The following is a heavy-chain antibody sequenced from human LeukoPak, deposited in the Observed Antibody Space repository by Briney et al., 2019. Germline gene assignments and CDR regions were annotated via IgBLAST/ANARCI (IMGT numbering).Heavy chain of an antibody. D-gene: IGHD3-10*01. CDR2: IHHSGRS. V-gene: IGHV4-31*03. CDR3: ARGGNRFGGFYFDY. Sequence: SETLSLTCTVSADSLSSGGHYWAWIRQFPGKGLESIGFIHHSGRSRHNPSLKDRVAISVDTSRKQFALKLSSVTAADTAMYYCARGGNRFGGFYFDYWGQGIQVPVSA. CDR1: ADSLSSGGHY. J-gene: IGHJ4*02.